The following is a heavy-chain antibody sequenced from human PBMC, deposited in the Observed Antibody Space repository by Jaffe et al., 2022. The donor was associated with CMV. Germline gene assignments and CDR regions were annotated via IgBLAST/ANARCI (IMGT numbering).Heavy chain of an antibody. CDR1: GGSISSSSYY. D-gene: IGHD3-9*01. Sequence: QLQLQESGPGLVKPSETLSLTCTVSGGSISSSSYYWGWIRQPPGKGLEWIGSIYYSGSTYYNPSLKSRVTISVDTSKNQFSLKLSSVTAADTAVYYCASEGGELTYYDILTGYLIPYFDYWGQGTLVTVSS. CDR2: IYYSGST. CDR3: ASEGGELTYYDILTGYLIPYFDY. V-gene: IGHV4-39*01. J-gene: IGHJ4*02.